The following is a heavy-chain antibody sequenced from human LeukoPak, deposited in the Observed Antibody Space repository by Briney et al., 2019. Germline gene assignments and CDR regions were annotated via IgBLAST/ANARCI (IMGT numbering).Heavy chain of an antibody. J-gene: IGHJ4*02. Sequence: GASVKVSCKASGYTFTGYYMHWVRPAPGQGLEWMGWINPNSGGTNYAQKFQGRVTMTRDTSISTAYMELSRLRSDDTAVYYCAREYSGSSYFDYWGQGTLVTVSS. CDR2: INPNSGGT. D-gene: IGHD1-26*01. V-gene: IGHV1-2*02. CDR1: GYTFTGYY. CDR3: AREYSGSSYFDY.